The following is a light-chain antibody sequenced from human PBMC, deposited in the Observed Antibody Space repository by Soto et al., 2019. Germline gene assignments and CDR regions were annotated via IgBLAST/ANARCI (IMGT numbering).Light chain of an antibody. V-gene: IGKV3-20*01. CDR2: GAS. CDR3: QQYSSSPPEFT. CDR1: QSISSSY. Sequence: EIVLTQSPGTLSLSPGERATLSCRASQSISSSYLAWYQQRPGLAPRLLIFGASYRATGIPDRFSGSGSGRDFSLTISRLEPEDFAVYYCQQYSSSPPEFTFGPGTRVDSK. J-gene: IGKJ3*01.